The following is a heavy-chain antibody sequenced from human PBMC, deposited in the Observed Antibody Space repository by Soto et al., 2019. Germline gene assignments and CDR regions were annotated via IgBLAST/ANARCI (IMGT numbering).Heavy chain of an antibody. Sequence: EVQQMESGGGLVQPGGSLKLSCAASGFTFSGSAMHWVRQASGKGLEWVGRIRSKANSYATAYAASVKGRFTISRDDSKNTAYLQMNSLKTEDTAVYYFSLSGYSSGCYVDYWGQRTLVTVSS. V-gene: IGHV3-73*01. J-gene: IGHJ4*02. CDR2: IRSKANSYAT. CDR1: GFTFSGSA. D-gene: IGHD6-19*01. CDR3: SLSGYSSGCYVDY.